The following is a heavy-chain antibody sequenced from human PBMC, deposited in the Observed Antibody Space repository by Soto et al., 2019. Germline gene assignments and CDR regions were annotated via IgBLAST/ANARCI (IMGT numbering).Heavy chain of an antibody. V-gene: IGHV1-69*01. D-gene: IGHD3-10*01. Sequence: QVQLVQSGAEVKKAGSSVKVSCKASGGTFSSHVFNWVRQAPGQGLAWMGGIMPIIGTANYAQKFQGRVTMTADASTSTAYMELGSLRSEDTAVYYCARDLEFRDGNISPLDYWGQGTLVTVSS. CDR2: IMPIIGTA. J-gene: IGHJ4*02. CDR3: ARDLEFRDGNISPLDY. CDR1: GGTFSSHV.